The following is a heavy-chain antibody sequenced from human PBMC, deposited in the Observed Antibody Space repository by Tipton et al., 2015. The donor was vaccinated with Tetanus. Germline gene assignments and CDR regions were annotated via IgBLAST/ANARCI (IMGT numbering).Heavy chain of an antibody. CDR3: ARRSTSFYGVDV. V-gene: IGHV5-51*01. J-gene: IGHJ6*02. CDR1: GYPFTSHW. Sequence: QLVQSGAEVKKSGESLTISCKVSGYPFTSHWIAWVRQMPGKGLEWMGVIYPGDSDTKFSPYFQGQVTLSVDKSISTAYLQWSSLKASDTAIYYCARRSTSFYGVDVWGQGTTVTVSS. CDR2: IYPGDSDT.